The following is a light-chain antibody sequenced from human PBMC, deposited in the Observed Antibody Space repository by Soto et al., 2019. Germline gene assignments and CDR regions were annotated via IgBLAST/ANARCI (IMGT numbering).Light chain of an antibody. J-gene: IGLJ2*01. Sequence: NFMLTQPHSVSESPGKTGTLSFTRSSGSIASNYVQWYQQRPGISPTPVIYADNRRPSGVPDLFSGSIDSSSNAASLTIAGLKTADEADYYCQSYDSSNQVFGGGTKLTVL. CDR1: SGSIASNY. V-gene: IGLV6-57*01. CDR3: QSYDSSNQV. CDR2: ADN.